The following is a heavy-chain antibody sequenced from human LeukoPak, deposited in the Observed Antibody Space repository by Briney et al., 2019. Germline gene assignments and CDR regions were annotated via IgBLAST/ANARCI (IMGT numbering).Heavy chain of an antibody. CDR3: ARGKDSSSRYFYYYMDV. J-gene: IGHJ6*03. CDR2: IIPIFGTA. Sequence: GASVKVSCKASGYTFTSYGISWVRQAPGQGLEWMGGIIPIFGTANCAQKFQGRVTITADESTSTAYMELSSLRSEDTAVYYCARGKDSSSRYFYYYMDVWGKGTTVTISS. CDR1: GYTFTSYG. V-gene: IGHV1-69*13. D-gene: IGHD3-22*01.